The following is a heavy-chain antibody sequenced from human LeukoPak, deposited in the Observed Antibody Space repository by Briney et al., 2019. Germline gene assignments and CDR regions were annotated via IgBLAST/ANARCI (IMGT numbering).Heavy chain of an antibody. CDR3: AKDKNVWGSYRTYYFDY. CDR2: IWYDGSNK. J-gene: IGHJ4*02. V-gene: IGHV3-33*03. CDR1: VFTLSSYG. D-gene: IGHD3-16*02. Sequence: GGSLRLSCAASVFTLSSYGMHWVRQAPGKGLEWVAVIWYDGSNKYYADSLKGRFTIYRDKSKNRLYLQMKSLRAEDKAVYYCAKDKNVWGSYRTYYFDYWGQGTLVTVSS.